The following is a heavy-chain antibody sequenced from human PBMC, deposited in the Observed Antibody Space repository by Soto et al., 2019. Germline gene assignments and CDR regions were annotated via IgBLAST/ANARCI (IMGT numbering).Heavy chain of an antibody. Sequence: QVQLVQSGAEVKKPGSSVKVSCKASGGTFSTFAISWVRQAPGQGLEWMGNIIPMFDTVSYAPNFKGRVTITAEKSTKKANMELSSLRSEDTAVYYCARGAMATMWNLDYWGQGTLVTVSS. CDR2: IIPMFDTV. CDR3: ARGAMATMWNLDY. V-gene: IGHV1-69*06. J-gene: IGHJ4*02. D-gene: IGHD5-12*01. CDR1: GGTFSTFA.